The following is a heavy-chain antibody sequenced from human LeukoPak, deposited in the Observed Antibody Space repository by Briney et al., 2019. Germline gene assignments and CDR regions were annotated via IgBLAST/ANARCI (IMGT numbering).Heavy chain of an antibody. Sequence: PGGSLRLSCAASGFTFSSYGMHWVRQAPGKGLEWVAVISYDGSNKYYADSVKGRFTISRDNSKNTLYLQMNSLRAEDTAVYYCAKDLVILRYFDWLSPQDVWGQGTTVTVSS. V-gene: IGHV3-30*18. J-gene: IGHJ6*02. CDR3: AKDLVILRYFDWLSPQDV. CDR1: GFTFSSYG. D-gene: IGHD3-9*01. CDR2: ISYDGSNK.